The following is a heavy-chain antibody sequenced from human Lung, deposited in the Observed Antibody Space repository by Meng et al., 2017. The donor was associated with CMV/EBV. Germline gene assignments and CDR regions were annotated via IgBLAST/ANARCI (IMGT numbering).Heavy chain of an antibody. D-gene: IGHD2/OR15-2a*01. CDR3: ARGVIASNYYYYGMDV. CDR2: IYYSGST. J-gene: IGHJ6*02. V-gene: IGHV4-39*07. Sequence: SXTLSLXCTVSGGSISSSSYYWGWIRQPPGKGLEWIGSIYYSGSTYYNPSLKSRVTISVDPSKNQFSLKLSSVTAADTAVYYCARGVIASNYYYYGMDVWGQGTTVTVSS. CDR1: GGSISSSSYY.